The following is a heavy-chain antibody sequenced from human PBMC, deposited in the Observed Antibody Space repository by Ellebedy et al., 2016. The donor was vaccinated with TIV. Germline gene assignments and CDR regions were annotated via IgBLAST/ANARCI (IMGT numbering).Heavy chain of an antibody. J-gene: IGHJ4*02. Sequence: GESLKISXAASGFTFNSYTMNWVRQAPGKGLEWVSSISSSGSYIYYADSVRGRFTISRDNAKNSLYLQMNSLRAEDTAVYYCARVEPFYCSSTSCKNPGSDYWGQGTLVTVSS. CDR1: GFTFNSYT. CDR2: ISSSGSYI. D-gene: IGHD2-2*01. CDR3: ARVEPFYCSSTSCKNPGSDY. V-gene: IGHV3-21*01.